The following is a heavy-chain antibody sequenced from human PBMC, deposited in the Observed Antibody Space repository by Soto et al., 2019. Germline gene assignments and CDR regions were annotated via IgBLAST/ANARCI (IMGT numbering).Heavy chain of an antibody. CDR1: GFTFSSYG. CDR3: AKGPYSSGWYYFDY. J-gene: IGHJ4*02. Sequence: QVQLVESGGGVVQPGRSLRLSCAASGFTFSSYGMHWVRQAPGKGLEWVAVISYDGSNKYYADSVKGRFTISRDNSKNPLYLQMNSLRAEDTAVYYCAKGPYSSGWYYFDYWGQGTLVTVSS. CDR2: ISYDGSNK. D-gene: IGHD6-19*01. V-gene: IGHV3-30*18.